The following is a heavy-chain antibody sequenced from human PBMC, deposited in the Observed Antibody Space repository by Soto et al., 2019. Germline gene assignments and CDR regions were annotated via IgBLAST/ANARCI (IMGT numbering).Heavy chain of an antibody. CDR3: ARESEDLTSNFDY. CDR2: ISHNSDYT. CDR1: GLNFGLSF. Sequence: PGGSLRLSCAASGLNFGLSFMIWMRQRPGKGLEWVSFISHNSDYTNYADSVRGRFTISRDNDKSSIYLQMNSLRADDTAVYYCARESEDLTSNFDYWGQGTLVTVSS. J-gene: IGHJ4*02. V-gene: IGHV3-11*06.